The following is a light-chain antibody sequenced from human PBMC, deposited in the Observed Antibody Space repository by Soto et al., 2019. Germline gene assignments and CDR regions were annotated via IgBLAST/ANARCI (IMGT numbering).Light chain of an antibody. CDR3: ATWDNSLGGGV. V-gene: IGLV1-51*01. Sequence: TQAPSVSAAPGQKVTISCSGSASNIEKNSVSWYQQFPGTAPKLLIYDNHNRPSGIPDRFSGSKSGTSATLVITGLXXXXEADYYCATWDNSLGGGVFGGGTKVTVL. CDR1: ASNIEKNS. J-gene: IGLJ2*01. CDR2: DNH.